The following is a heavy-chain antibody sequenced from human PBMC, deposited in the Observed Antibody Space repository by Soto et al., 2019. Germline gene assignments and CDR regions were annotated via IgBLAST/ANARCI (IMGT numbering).Heavy chain of an antibody. J-gene: IGHJ4*02. CDR2: IKQDETEK. D-gene: IGHD1-26*01. Sequence: EVQLVESGGGLVQPGGSLRLSCAASGFTFSSYWVSWVRQAPGKGLEWVANIKQDETEKYYVDSVKGRFTISRDNAKNSLYLQMNSLRAEDTAVYYCARLVSAAANDYWGQGTLVTVSS. CDR1: GFTFSSYW. CDR3: ARLVSAAANDY. V-gene: IGHV3-7*04.